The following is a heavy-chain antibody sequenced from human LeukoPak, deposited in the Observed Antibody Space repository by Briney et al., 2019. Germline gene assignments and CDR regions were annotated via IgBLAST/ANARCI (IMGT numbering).Heavy chain of an antibody. CDR3: ARGSTTVNAFDI. CDR1: GGSIRSSNW. D-gene: IGHD4-17*01. J-gene: IGHJ3*02. Sequence: PSETLSLTCAVSGGSIRSSNWWSWVRQPPGKGLEWIGEIYHSGSTNYNPSLKSRVTISVDTSKNQFSLKLSSVTAADTAVYYCARGSTTVNAFDIWGQGTMVTVSS. CDR2: IYHSGST. V-gene: IGHV4-4*02.